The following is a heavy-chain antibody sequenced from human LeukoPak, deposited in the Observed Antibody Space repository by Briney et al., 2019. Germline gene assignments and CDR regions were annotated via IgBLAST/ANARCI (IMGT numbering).Heavy chain of an antibody. CDR3: ASVRGWYSGHWFDP. CDR1: GYSISSNYY. CDR2: VYHSGST. J-gene: IGHJ5*02. Sequence: TSETLSLTCTVSGYSISSNYYWGWIRQPPGKGLEWIGSVYHSGSTYYNPSLKSRVTISLDTSKNQFSLKLSSVTAADTAFYYCASVRGWYSGHWFDPWGQGTLVTVSS. V-gene: IGHV4-38-2*02. D-gene: IGHD6-19*01.